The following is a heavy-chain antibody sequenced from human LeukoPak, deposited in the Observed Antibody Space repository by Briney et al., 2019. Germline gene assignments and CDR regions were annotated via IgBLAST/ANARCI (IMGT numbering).Heavy chain of an antibody. CDR1: GGTFSSYA. J-gene: IGHJ4*02. CDR2: IIPIFGTA. D-gene: IGHD6-13*01. Sequence: SVKVSCKASGGTFSSYAISWVRQAPGQGLEWMGGIIPIFGTANYAQKFQGRVTVTADESTSTAYMELSSLRSEDTAVYYCAVPYSSSWLSGFPYWGQGTLVTVSS. V-gene: IGHV1-69*01. CDR3: AVPYSSSWLSGFPY.